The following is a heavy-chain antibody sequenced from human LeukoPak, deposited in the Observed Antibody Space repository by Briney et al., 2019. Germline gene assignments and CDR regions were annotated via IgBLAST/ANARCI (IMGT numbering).Heavy chain of an antibody. CDR1: GGTFSSYA. CDR3: ARGLKTYYYDSSGYSLGY. CDR2: IIPIFGTA. D-gene: IGHD3-22*01. Sequence: ASVKVSCKASGGTFSSYAISWVRQAPGQGLEWMGRIIPIFGTANYAQKFQGRVTITTDEFTSTAYMELSSLRSEDTAVYYCARGLKTYYYDSSGYSLGYWGQGTLVTVSS. V-gene: IGHV1-69*05. J-gene: IGHJ4*02.